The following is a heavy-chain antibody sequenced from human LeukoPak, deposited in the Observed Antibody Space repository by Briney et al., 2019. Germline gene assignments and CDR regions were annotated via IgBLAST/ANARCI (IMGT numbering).Heavy chain of an antibody. D-gene: IGHD5-12*01. CDR2: IYPGDSDT. CDR1: GYSFNDYW. CDR3: ARLSPRMLVAVNRPDAFDI. J-gene: IGHJ3*02. V-gene: IGHV5-51*01. Sequence: GESLKVSGKCSGYSFNDYWIGWVRQRPGKGLEWMGSIYPGDSDTRYSPSFQGQVTISADKSISTAYLQFISLKASDTAMYYCARLSPRMLVAVNRPDAFDIWSQGTVVTVSS.